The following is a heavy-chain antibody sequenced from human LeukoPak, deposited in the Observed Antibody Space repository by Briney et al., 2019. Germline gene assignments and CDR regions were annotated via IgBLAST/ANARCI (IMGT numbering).Heavy chain of an antibody. V-gene: IGHV4-34*01. CDR3: ARGQFWSGYSI. D-gene: IGHD3-3*02. J-gene: IGHJ4*02. CDR1: GGAFSGYY. CDR2: INHRRST. Sequence: SETLSLTCAVYGGAFSGYYWSWIRQPPGKGLEWIGEINHRRSTNYNPSLKSRVTMSVDTSKNQFSLNLSSVTAADTAVYYCARGQFWSGYSIWGQGTLVTVSS.